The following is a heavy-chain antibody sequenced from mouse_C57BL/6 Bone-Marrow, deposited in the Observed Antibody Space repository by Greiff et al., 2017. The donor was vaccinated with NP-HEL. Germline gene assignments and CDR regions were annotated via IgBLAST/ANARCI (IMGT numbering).Heavy chain of an antibody. J-gene: IGHJ2*01. CDR3: ARMDYYYGSSYYFDY. D-gene: IGHD1-1*01. V-gene: IGHV1-19*01. CDR1: GYTFTDYY. Sequence: SGPVLVKPGASVKMSCKASGYTFTDYYMNWVKQSHGKSLEWIGVINPYNGGTSYNQKFKGKATLTVDKSSSTAYMELNSLTSEDSAVYYCARMDYYYGSSYYFDYWGQGTTLTVSS. CDR2: INPYNGGT.